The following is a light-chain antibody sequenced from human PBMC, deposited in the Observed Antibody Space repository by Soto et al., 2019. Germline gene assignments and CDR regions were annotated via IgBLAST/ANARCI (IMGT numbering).Light chain of an antibody. V-gene: IGKV1-17*01. CDR2: AAS. J-gene: IGKJ1*01. CDR1: QGIRKD. Sequence: DIQMTQSPSSLSASVGDRVTITCRASQGIRKDLGWYQQKPGKAPKGLIFAASSLQSGVPSRFSGSGSGTEFTPTISSLQPEDSATYYDLQHNSYPSTFGQGTKVEIK. CDR3: LQHNSYPST.